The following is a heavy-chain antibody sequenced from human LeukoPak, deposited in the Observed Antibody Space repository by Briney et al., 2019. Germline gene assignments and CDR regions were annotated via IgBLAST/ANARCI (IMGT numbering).Heavy chain of an antibody. V-gene: IGHV3-7*03. Sequence: PGGSLRLSCVASGFTFSNYWMSWVRQGPGKGLEWMANIKQDGSEKQYVDSVKGRFTISRDNSKSSLYLQMNTLRAEDTAVYYCAKGGSDYDDHGYSFDYWGQGALVTVSS. D-gene: IGHD1-26*01. CDR3: AKGGSDYDDHGYSFDY. J-gene: IGHJ4*02. CDR2: IKQDGSEK. CDR1: GFTFSNYW.